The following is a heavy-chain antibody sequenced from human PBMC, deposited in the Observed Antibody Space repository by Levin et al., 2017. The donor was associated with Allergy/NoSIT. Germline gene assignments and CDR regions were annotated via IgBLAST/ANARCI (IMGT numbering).Heavy chain of an antibody. CDR2: ISYDGSNK. CDR3: AKDGDAVGIAAAGYFQH. V-gene: IGHV3-30*18. Sequence: LSLTCAASGFTFSSYGMHWVRQAPGKGLEWVAVISYDGSNKYYADSVKGRFTISRDNSKNTLYLQMNSLRAEDTAVYYCAKDGDAVGIAAAGYFQHWGQGTLVTVSS. D-gene: IGHD6-13*01. J-gene: IGHJ1*01. CDR1: GFTFSSYG.